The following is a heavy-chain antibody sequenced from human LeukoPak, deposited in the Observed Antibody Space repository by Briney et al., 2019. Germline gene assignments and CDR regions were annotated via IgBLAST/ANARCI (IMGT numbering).Heavy chain of an antibody. CDR2: ITGDGRST. Sequence: GGSLRLSCAASGFTFSSYWMHWVRQAPGKGLVWVSRITGDGRSTSYADSVKGRFSISRDNAKNTLYLQMNSLRAEDTAVYYCARDVGYSMGVWGQGTTVTVSS. J-gene: IGHJ6*03. V-gene: IGHV3-74*01. CDR3: ARDVGYSMGV. CDR1: GFTFSSYW. D-gene: IGHD3-3*01.